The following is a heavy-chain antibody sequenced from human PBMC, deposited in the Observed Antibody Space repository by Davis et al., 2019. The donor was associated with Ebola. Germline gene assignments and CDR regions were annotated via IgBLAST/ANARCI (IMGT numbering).Heavy chain of an antibody. V-gene: IGHV4-39*01. CDR3: ARTPKQWLANV. J-gene: IGHJ6*02. D-gene: IGHD6-19*01. CDR2: IYYSGST. CDR1: GGSISSSSYY. Sequence: PSETLSLTCTVSGGSISSSSYYWGWIRQPPGKGLEWIGSIYYSGSTYYNPSLKSRVTISVDTSKNQFSLKLSSVTAADTAVYYCARTPKQWLANVWGQGTTVTVSS.